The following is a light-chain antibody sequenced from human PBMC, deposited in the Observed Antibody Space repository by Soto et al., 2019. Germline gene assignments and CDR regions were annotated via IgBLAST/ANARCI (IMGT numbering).Light chain of an antibody. CDR2: ATS. CDR1: QSVSSNY. V-gene: IGKV3-20*01. J-gene: IGKJ1*01. CDR3: QQYGSSPRT. Sequence: EIVLTQSPGTLSLSLGERATLSCRASQSVSSNYLAWYQQKPGQAPRLLIYATSSRATGIPDRFSGSGSGTDFTLTISRLEPEDFAVYYCQQYGSSPRTFGQGTKVEIK.